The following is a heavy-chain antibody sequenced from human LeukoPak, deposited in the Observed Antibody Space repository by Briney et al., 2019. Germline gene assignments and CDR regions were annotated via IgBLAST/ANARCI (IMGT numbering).Heavy chain of an antibody. CDR2: IKQDGSEK. J-gene: IGHJ4*02. Sequence: GGSLRLSCAASGYIFSSYWMSWVRQAPGKGLEWVANIKQDGSEKYYVDSVKGRFTISRDNAKNSLYLQMNSLRAEDTAVYYCARDRAARHFDYWGQGTLVTVSS. CDR1: GYIFSSYW. V-gene: IGHV3-7*03. CDR3: ARDRAARHFDY. D-gene: IGHD6-6*01.